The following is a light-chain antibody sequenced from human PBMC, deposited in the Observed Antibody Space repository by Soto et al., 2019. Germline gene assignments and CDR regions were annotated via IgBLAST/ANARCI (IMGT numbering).Light chain of an antibody. V-gene: IGLV2-23*02. CDR3: CSFAGSGTGV. CDR2: EVN. CDR1: SGDIGTYNL. Sequence: QSLKTQVASVTGALGHPIAISCTGTSGDIGTYNLVSWYQQHPGKAPKLMISEVNKRPSGVSDRFSGSKSGDTASLTISGLWTEDEADYYCCSFAGSGTGVFGTGTKVTVL. J-gene: IGLJ1*01.